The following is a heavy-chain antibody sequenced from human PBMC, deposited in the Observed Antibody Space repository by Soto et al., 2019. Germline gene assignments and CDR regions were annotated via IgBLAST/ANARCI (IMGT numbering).Heavy chain of an antibody. Sequence: GASVKVSCKASGYTFTSYYMHWLRQAPGQGLEWMGIINPSGGSTSYAQKFQGRVTMTSDTSTSTVYMDLSSLRSEDTAVYYCARAYPYGDYFLSVFDPWGQGTLVTVSS. CDR1: GYTFTSYY. CDR2: INPSGGST. V-gene: IGHV1-46*01. J-gene: IGHJ5*02. D-gene: IGHD4-17*01. CDR3: ARAYPYGDYFLSVFDP.